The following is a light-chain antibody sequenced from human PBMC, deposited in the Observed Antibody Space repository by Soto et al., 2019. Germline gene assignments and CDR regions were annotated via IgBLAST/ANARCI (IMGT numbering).Light chain of an antibody. J-gene: IGKJ1*01. V-gene: IGKV3-20*01. CDR3: QQYMGSVT. Sequence: EIVLTQSPGSLSLSPGQRATLSCRASQSVDTTFFAWYQKKPGQAPRLLIYGASKRATGIPDRFSGSGSGTDFTLIISRLEPEDFAVYYCQQYMGSVTFAQGTKVEIK. CDR2: GAS. CDR1: QSVDTTF.